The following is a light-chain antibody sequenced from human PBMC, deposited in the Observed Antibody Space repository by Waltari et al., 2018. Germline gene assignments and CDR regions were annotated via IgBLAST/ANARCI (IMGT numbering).Light chain of an antibody. V-gene: IGLV2-14*03. CDR3: GSYRGSNIYV. CDR2: NVN. Sequence: QSALTQPGSVSGSPGQSITISCTGTSSDIGAYNFVSCYQQHPGKVPRVIIYNVNERPSRISSRFSGSKSGNTASLTISGLQPDDEADYYCGSYRGSNIYVFGTGTKVTVL. J-gene: IGLJ1*01. CDR1: SSDIGAYNF.